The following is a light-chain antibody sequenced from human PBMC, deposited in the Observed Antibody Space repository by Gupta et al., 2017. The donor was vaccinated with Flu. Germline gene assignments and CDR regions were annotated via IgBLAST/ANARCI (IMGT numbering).Light chain of an antibody. V-gene: IGKV4-1*01. J-gene: IGKJ2*01. CDR2: WAS. CDR1: QSVLYSSNNKNY. Sequence: DIVMPQSPDSLSVSLGERATINCKSSQSVLYSSNNKNYLAWYQQKPGQPPKLLIYWASTRESGVPDRFSGSRSGTDFTLTISSLQAEDVAVYYCQQYYSTPYTFGQGTKLEIK. CDR3: QQYYSTPYT.